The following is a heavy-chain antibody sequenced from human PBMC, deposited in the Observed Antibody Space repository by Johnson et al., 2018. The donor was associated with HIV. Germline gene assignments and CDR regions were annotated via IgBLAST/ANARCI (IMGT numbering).Heavy chain of an antibody. CDR2: IYSGGST. V-gene: IGHV3-66*02. D-gene: IGHD2-21*01. CDR1: GFTFDDYA. Sequence: VQLVESGGGSVQPGRSLRLSCAASGFTFDDYAMHWVRQAPGKGLEWVSVIYSGGSTYYADSVKGRFTISRDNSKNTLYLQMSSLRTEDTALYYCAKVGRIVVAIGNDAFDIWGQGTMVTVSS. J-gene: IGHJ3*02. CDR3: AKVGRIVVAIGNDAFDI.